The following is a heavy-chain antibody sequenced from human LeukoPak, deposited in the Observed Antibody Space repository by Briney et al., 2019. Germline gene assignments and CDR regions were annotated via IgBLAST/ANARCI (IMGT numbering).Heavy chain of an antibody. CDR3: AAGSGWTADY. CDR2: ISSSGSPI. CDR1: GFTFSTYS. D-gene: IGHD6-19*01. V-gene: IGHV3-48*04. J-gene: IGHJ4*02. Sequence: GGSLRLSCAASGFTFSTYSMSWVRQAPGKGLEWVSYISSSGSPIYYADSVKGRFTISIDNAKKSLFLQMNSLRAEDTAVYYCAAGSGWTADYWGQGTLVTVSS.